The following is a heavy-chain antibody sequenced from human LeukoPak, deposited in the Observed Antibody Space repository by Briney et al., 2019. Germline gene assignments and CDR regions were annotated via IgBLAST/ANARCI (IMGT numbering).Heavy chain of an antibody. CDR1: GFTFSSYG. CDR3: AILPHPTRQTISLDY. CDR2: ISYDGSNK. V-gene: IGHV3-30*03. Sequence: PGGSLRLSCAASGFTFSSYGMHWVRQAPGKGLEWVAVISYDGSNKYYADSVKGRFTISRDNSKNTLYLQMNSLRAEDTAVYYCAILPHPTRQTISLDYWGQGTLVTVSS. J-gene: IGHJ4*02. D-gene: IGHD1-14*01.